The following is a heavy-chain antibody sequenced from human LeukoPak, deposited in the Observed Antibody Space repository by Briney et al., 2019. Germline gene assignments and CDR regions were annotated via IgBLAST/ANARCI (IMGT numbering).Heavy chain of an antibody. D-gene: IGHD4-17*01. V-gene: IGHV3-21*01. CDR1: GFTFSSYS. Sequence: GGSLRLSCAASGFTFSSYSMNWVRQAPGKGLEWVSSISSSSSYIYYADSVKGRFTISRDNAKNSLYLQMNSLRAEDTAVYYCARDQTHSRTTGYYYNYMDVWGKGTTVTVSS. CDR3: ARDQTHSRTTGYYYNYMDV. CDR2: ISSSSSYI. J-gene: IGHJ6*03.